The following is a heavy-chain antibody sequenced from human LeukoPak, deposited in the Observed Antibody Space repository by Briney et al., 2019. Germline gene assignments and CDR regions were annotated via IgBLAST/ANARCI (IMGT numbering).Heavy chain of an antibody. V-gene: IGHV1-8*02. CDR1: RYTFTTYD. Sequence: ASVKVSCKGSRYTFTTYDINWVRQAAGQGLEWMGWMNPKSGNTGYAQKFQGRVTMTRNTSINTAYMELSSLTSEDTAVYYCARVWCSSTNCLNGWFDPWGQGTLVTVSS. D-gene: IGHD2-2*01. CDR2: MNPKSGNT. J-gene: IGHJ5*02. CDR3: ARVWCSSTNCLNGWFDP.